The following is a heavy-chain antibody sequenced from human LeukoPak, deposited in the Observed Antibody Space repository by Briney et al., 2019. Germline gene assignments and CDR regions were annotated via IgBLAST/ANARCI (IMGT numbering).Heavy chain of an antibody. CDR1: GFTFSKNG. V-gene: IGHV3-30*18. CDR3: AKDPGGRYYYYYMDV. CDR2: ISYDGSNK. D-gene: IGHD3-16*01. Sequence: GGSLRLSCAASGFTFSKNGMHWVRQAPGKGLEWVAAISYDGSNKYYADSVKGRFTISRDNSKNTLYLQMNSLRAEDTAVYYCAKDPGGRYYYYYMDVWGKGTTVTVSS. J-gene: IGHJ6*03.